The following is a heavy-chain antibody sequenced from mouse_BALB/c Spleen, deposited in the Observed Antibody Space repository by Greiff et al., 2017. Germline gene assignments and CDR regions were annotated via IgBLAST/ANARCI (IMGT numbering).Heavy chain of an antibody. CDR2: IDPANGNT. Sequence: EVQLHQSGAELVKPGASVKLSCTASGFNIKDTYMHWVKQRPEQGLEWIGRIDPANGNTKYDPKFQGKATITADTSSNTAYLQLSSLTSEDTAVYYCARHVDYAMDYWGQGTSVTVSS. CDR1: GFNIKDTY. CDR3: ARHVDYAMDY. V-gene: IGHV14-3*02. J-gene: IGHJ4*01.